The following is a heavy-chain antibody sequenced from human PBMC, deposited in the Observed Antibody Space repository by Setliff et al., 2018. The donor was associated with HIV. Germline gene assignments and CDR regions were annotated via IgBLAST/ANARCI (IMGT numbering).Heavy chain of an antibody. V-gene: IGHV1-46*01. CDR2: INTSGGSA. CDR1: GYTFTSYP. J-gene: IGHJ3*02. Sequence: ASVKVSCKASGYTFTSYPMHWVRQAPGQGLEWMGVINTSGGSAGYAEKFRGRVTMTRDTSTSTVYMDLRNLRSEDTAVYYCARDTQAWAFDIWGQGTMVTVSS. CDR3: ARDTQAWAFDI.